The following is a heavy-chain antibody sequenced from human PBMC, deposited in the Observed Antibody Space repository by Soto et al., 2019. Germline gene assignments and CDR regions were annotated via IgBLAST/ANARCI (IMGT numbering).Heavy chain of an antibody. J-gene: IGHJ4*02. CDR2: ISGSGGST. Sequence: GGSLRLSCAASGFTFSSYAMSWVRQAPGKGLEWVSAISGSGGSTYYADSVKGRFTISRDNSKNTPYLQMNSLRAEDTAVYYCAKDRSYSSGWYDYWGQGTLVTVSS. CDR3: AKDRSYSSGWYDY. V-gene: IGHV3-23*01. CDR1: GFTFSSYA. D-gene: IGHD6-19*01.